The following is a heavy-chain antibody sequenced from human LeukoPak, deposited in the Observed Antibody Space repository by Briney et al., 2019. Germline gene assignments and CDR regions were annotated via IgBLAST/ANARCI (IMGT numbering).Heavy chain of an antibody. D-gene: IGHD6-13*01. CDR2: VNSDGSTT. J-gene: IGHJ4*02. CDR1: GIXFSSYW. V-gene: IGHV3-74*01. CDR3: ARGYYSSSRFDS. Sequence: PGGSLRLSCAASGIXFSSYWIHWVRQAPGKGLMWVSRVNSDGSTTNYADSVKGRFTISRDNAENTLYMRMNSLRPEDTAVYYCARGYYSSSRFDSWGQVTLVTVSS.